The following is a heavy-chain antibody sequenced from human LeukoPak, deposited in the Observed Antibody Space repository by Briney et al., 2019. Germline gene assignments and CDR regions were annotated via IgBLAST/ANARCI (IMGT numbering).Heavy chain of an antibody. V-gene: IGHV3-21*01. CDR1: GFTFSSYS. D-gene: IGHD3-10*01. CDR2: ISSSSSYI. J-gene: IGHJ4*02. Sequence: PGGSLRLSCAASGFTFSSYSMNWVRQAPGKGLEWVSSISSSSSYIYYADSVKGRFTISRDNAKNSLYLQMNSLRAEDTAVYYCARASGSNYYGSGSWGQGTLVTVSS. CDR3: ARASGSNYYGSGS.